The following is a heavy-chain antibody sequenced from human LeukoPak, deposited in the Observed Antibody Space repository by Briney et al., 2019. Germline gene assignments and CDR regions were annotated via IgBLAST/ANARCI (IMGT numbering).Heavy chain of an antibody. CDR1: GGSISGYY. Sequence: PSETLSLTCTVSGGSISGYYWSWIRQPPGRGLEWIGYIYYSGSTNYNPSLKSRVTISVDTSKNQFSLKLSSVTAADTAVYYCARALYDFWSGYYGAWFDPWGQGTLVTVSS. CDR2: IYYSGST. V-gene: IGHV4-59*01. CDR3: ARALYDFWSGYYGAWFDP. D-gene: IGHD3-3*01. J-gene: IGHJ5*02.